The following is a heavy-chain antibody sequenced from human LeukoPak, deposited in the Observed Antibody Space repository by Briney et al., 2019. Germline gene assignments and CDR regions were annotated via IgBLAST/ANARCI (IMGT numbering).Heavy chain of an antibody. V-gene: IGHV3-53*01. J-gene: IGHJ4*02. Sequence: PGGSLRLSCAASGFTFSTNYMYWVRQAPGKGLEWVSVIYSDGSTFYADSVKGRFTISRDNSKNTLYLQMNSLRAEDTAVYYCARGYNWNDRLDYWGQGTLVTVSS. CDR2: IYSDGST. CDR3: ARGYNWNDRLDY. CDR1: GFTFSTNY. D-gene: IGHD1-1*01.